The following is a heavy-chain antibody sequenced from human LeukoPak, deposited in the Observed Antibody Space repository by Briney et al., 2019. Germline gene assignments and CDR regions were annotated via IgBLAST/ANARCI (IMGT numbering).Heavy chain of an antibody. D-gene: IGHD6-6*01. V-gene: IGHV4-59*01. CDR1: GGPMNTYY. CDR2: IYYSGNT. J-gene: IGHJ4*02. Sequence: PSETLCLTCNVSGGPMNTYYWNWIRQPPGKGLEWVGFIYYSGNTKYNPSLSSRVTISIDTSRNHFSLTLSSVTPADTAKYYCARERLAARPGHFDYWGKGTLVAVSS. CDR3: ARERLAARPGHFDY.